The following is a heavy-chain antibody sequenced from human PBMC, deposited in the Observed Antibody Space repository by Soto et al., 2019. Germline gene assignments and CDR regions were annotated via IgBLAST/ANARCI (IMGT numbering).Heavy chain of an antibody. J-gene: IGHJ4*02. V-gene: IGHV4-39*01. Sequence: SETLSLTCTVSGGSISTSSYYWGWIRQPPGKGLEWIGNIYYNGNTYYNPSLKSRVIISVDTSKNQFSLKLMSLSAADTAVYYCGRLEGLATISYYFDYWGQGALVTVSS. CDR2: IYYNGNT. D-gene: IGHD3-9*01. CDR1: GGSISTSSYY. CDR3: GRLEGLATISYYFDY.